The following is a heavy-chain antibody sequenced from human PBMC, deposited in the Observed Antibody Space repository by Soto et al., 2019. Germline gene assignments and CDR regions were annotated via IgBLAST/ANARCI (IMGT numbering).Heavy chain of an antibody. Sequence: QVQLQQWGAGLLKPSETLSLTCAVYGGFVSSGSYYWSWIRQPPGKGLEWIGEMSHSGGTHFNPSLKSRVTLSVDTSKNQFSLKMSSVTAADTALYYCARVERGTATTGVDAFEIWGPGTMVTVSS. CDR3: ARVERGTATTGVDAFEI. J-gene: IGHJ3*02. V-gene: IGHV4-34*01. CDR1: GGFVSSGSYY. CDR2: MSHSGGT. D-gene: IGHD1-1*01.